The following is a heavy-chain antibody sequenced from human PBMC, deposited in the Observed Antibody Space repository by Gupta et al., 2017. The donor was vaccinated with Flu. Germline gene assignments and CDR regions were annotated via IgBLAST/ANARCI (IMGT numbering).Heavy chain of an antibody. V-gene: IGHV1-2*02. D-gene: IGHD3-10*01. CDR2: INPDRGGT. CDR3: ARDLSPPFRGHYYYGMDV. Sequence: QVQLVQSGAEVKKPGASVKVSCKPPGYTFTGYYIHWVRQAPGQGLEWMGWINPDRGGTNYAQKFQGRVTMTRDTSIYTAYMELSRLRSDDTAVYYCARDLSPPFRGHYYYGMDVWGQGTTVTVSS. J-gene: IGHJ6*02. CDR1: GYTFTGYY.